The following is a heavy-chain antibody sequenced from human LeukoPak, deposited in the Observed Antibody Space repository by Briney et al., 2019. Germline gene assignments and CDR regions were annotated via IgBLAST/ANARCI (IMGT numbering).Heavy chain of an antibody. J-gene: IGHJ3*02. V-gene: IGHV3-23*01. Sequence: GGSLRLSCAASKFAFSSYAMSWVRQAPGKGLEWVSATSGGGGNTYYADSVKGRFTISRDNSKNTLYLQMNSLRAEDTAVYYCGKNRYSGSLSPFDIWGQGTMVTVSS. CDR2: TSGGGGNT. D-gene: IGHD1-26*01. CDR3: GKNRYSGSLSPFDI. CDR1: KFAFSSYA.